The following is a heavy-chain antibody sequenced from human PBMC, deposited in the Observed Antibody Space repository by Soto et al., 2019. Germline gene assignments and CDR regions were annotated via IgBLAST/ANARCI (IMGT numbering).Heavy chain of an antibody. CDR3: ANGVGQWPTYCSY. V-gene: IGHV3-23*01. CDR2: ISGSGGST. D-gene: IGHD6-19*01. CDR1: GFTFSSYA. Sequence: GGSLRLSCAASGFTFSSYAMSWVRQAPGKGLEWVSAISGSGGSTYYADSVKGRFTISRDNSKNTLYLQMNSLRAEDTAVYYCANGVGQWPTYCSYWGQGTLVTVSS. J-gene: IGHJ4*02.